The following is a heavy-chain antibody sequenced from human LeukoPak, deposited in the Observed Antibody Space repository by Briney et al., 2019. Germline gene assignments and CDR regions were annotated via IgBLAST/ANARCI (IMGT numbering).Heavy chain of an antibody. CDR1: GGSISGYY. CDR3: ARERVAVAGRTIDY. D-gene: IGHD6-19*01. J-gene: IGHJ4*02. V-gene: IGHV4-59*01. CDR2: IYYSGST. Sequence: SETLSLTCTVPGGSISGYYWSWIRQPPGKGLEWIGYIYYSGSTNYNPSLKSRVTISVDTSKNQFSLKLSSVTAADTAVYYCARERVAVAGRTIDYWGQGTLVTASS.